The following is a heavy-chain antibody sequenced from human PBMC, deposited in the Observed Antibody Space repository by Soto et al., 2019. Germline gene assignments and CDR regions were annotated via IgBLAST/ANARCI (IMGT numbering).Heavy chain of an antibody. D-gene: IGHD3-9*01. J-gene: IGHJ4*02. Sequence: VGSLRLSCAASGFTLARYTMGWVRQAPGKGLEWVAESYSSGGTEYANSVKGRFTVSRDNSRSTLFLQMNSLGVDDTALYFCARDREPDGIWTFDSWGQGTLVTVSS. CDR1: GFTLARYT. CDR2: SYSSGGT. V-gene: IGHV3-23*01. CDR3: ARDREPDGIWTFDS.